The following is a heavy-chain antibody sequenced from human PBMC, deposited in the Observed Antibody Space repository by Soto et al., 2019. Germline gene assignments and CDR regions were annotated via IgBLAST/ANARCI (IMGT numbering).Heavy chain of an antibody. Sequence: EYLKVSCEICGQPFTSFWVGRVRQMPGRGLEWMGNIYPGDSDTRYTPTFQGQVTISADKSTNTAYLQWHSLQASDTALYYCAKQDDRGALEIWGQGTKVTVSS. CDR3: AKQDDRGALEI. J-gene: IGHJ3*02. V-gene: IGHV5-51*01. CDR1: GQPFTSFW. CDR2: IYPGDSDT. D-gene: IGHD3-22*01.